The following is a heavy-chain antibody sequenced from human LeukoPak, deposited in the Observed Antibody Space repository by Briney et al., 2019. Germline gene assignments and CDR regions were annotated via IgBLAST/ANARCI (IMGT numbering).Heavy chain of an antibody. CDR2: INSDGSST. V-gene: IGHV3-74*01. CDR3: ARDWVGSYSSSWYLNY. J-gene: IGHJ4*02. CDR1: GFTFSSYR. Sequence: GGSLRLSCAASGFTFSSYRVHWVRQAPGKGLVWVSRINSDGSSTSYADSVKGRFTISRDNAKNTLYLQMNSLRAEDTAVYYCARDWVGSYSSSWYLNYWGQGTLVTVSS. D-gene: IGHD6-13*01.